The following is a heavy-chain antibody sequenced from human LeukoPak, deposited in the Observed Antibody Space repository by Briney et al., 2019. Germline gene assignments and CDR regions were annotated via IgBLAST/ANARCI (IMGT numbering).Heavy chain of an antibody. CDR3: ARSLIAAAVLDFDY. CDR1: GYSFTSYW. D-gene: IGHD6-13*01. V-gene: IGHV5-51*01. Sequence: GEFMKISCKGSGYSFTSYWIGWVRQMPGKGLELMGIIHPIDAATKFSRSVTGQVTISADTSISTAYLQWLNLTALDTAMYYCARSLIAAAVLDFDYWGQGTLVTVSS. J-gene: IGHJ4*02. CDR2: IHPIDAAT.